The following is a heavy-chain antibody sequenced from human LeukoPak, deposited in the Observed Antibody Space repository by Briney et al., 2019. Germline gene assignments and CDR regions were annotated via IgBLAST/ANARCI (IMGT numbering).Heavy chain of an antibody. CDR1: GFTFSSYW. V-gene: IGHV3-7*01. CDR2: IKQDGSEK. CDR3: ASLGYCSSTSCYASNYFDY. D-gene: IGHD2-2*01. J-gene: IGHJ4*02. Sequence: GGSLRLSCAASGFTFSSYWMSWVRQAPGRGLEWVANIKQDGSEKYHVDSVKGRFTISRDNAKNSLYLQMNSLRAEDTAVYYCASLGYCSSTSCYASNYFDYWGQGTLVTVSS.